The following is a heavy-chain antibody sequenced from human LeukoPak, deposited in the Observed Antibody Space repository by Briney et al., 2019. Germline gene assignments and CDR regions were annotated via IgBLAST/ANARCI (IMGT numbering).Heavy chain of an antibody. CDR3: ARVPRDYSRLGY. CDR2: MNPNSGNT. Sequence: ASVKVSCKASGYTFTSYDINWVRQATGQGLEWMGWMNPNSGNTGYAQKLQGRVTMTRNTSISTAYMELSSLRSEDTAVYYRARVPRDYSRLGYWGQGTLVTVSS. CDR1: GYTFTSYD. J-gene: IGHJ4*02. V-gene: IGHV1-8*01. D-gene: IGHD3-16*01.